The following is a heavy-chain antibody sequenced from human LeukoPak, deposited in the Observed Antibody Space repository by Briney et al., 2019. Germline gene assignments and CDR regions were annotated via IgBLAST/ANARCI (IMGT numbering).Heavy chain of an antibody. CDR2: ISHDDISH. Sequence: GGSLRLSCAASGYSFISYGMHWVRQAPGKGLEWVAVISHDDISHYYADSMRGRFTISRDRSNNTLYLQMDSLTPEDTAVYYCARDRRYCSSISCYAWPYFYGMDVWGQGTTVTVSS. J-gene: IGHJ6*02. CDR3: ARDRRYCSSISCYAWPYFYGMDV. V-gene: IGHV3-30*03. CDR1: GYSFISYG. D-gene: IGHD2-2*01.